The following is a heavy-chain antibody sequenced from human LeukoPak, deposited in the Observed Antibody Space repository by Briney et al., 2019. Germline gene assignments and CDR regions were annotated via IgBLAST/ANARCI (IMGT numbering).Heavy chain of an antibody. CDR2: MSSRISYI. J-gene: IGHJ4*02. D-gene: IGHD5-24*01. Sequence: GGSLRLSCAASGFTFSSYSMNWVRQAPGKGLEWVSSMSSRISYIYYADSVKGRFTVSRDNAKNSLYLQMNSLRAEDTAVYYCARTSRDGYNYFDYWGQGTLVTVSS. V-gene: IGHV3-21*01. CDR3: ARTSRDGYNYFDY. CDR1: GFTFSSYS.